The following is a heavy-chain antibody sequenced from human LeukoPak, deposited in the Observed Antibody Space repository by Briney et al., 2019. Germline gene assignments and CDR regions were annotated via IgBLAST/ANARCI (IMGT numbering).Heavy chain of an antibody. CDR1: GGSISNSRYDWY. J-gene: IGHJ6*03. Sequence: PSETLSLTCTVSGGSISNSRYDWYWGWIRQPPGKGLEWIGSIYYSGSTYYNPSLKSRVTISVDTSKNQFSLKLSSVTAADTAVYYCARARPPDTFSHYYYYYMDVWGKGTTVTVSS. CDR2: IYYSGST. V-gene: IGHV4-39*07. CDR3: ARARPPDTFSHYYYYYMDV. D-gene: IGHD3-16*01.